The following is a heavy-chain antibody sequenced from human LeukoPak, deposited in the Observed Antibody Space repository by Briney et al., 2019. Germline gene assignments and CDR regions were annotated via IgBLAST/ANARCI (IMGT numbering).Heavy chain of an antibody. Sequence: GGSLRLSCAASGFTFSDYGIHWVRQAPGKGLEWVAFIRYDGSNKYYADSVKGRFTISRDNAKNSLYLQMNSLRAEDTAVYYCARDRSGDGDAFDIWGQGTMVTVSS. V-gene: IGHV3-30*02. CDR2: IRYDGSNK. D-gene: IGHD6-19*01. J-gene: IGHJ3*02. CDR3: ARDRSGDGDAFDI. CDR1: GFTFSDYG.